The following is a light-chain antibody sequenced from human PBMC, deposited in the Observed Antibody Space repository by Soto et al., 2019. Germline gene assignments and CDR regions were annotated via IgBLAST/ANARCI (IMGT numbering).Light chain of an antibody. CDR3: QSYDSSLSGYV. CDR1: SSNIGAGYD. CDR2: GNS. V-gene: IGLV1-40*01. J-gene: IGLJ1*01. Sequence: QLVLTQPPSVSGAPGQRVTISCTGSSSNIGAGYDVHWYQHFPGTAPKLLIYGNSNRPSGVPDRFSASKSGTSASLAITGLQAEDEADYYCQSYDSSLSGYVFGTGTKLTVL.